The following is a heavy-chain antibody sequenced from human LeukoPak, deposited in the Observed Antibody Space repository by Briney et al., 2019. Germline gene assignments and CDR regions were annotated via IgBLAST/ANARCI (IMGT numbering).Heavy chain of an antibody. J-gene: IGHJ6*02. V-gene: IGHV3-53*01. CDR3: AREDITMIRGEYYYGMDV. CDR1: GFTVSSNY. CDR2: IYSGGST. D-gene: IGHD3-10*01. Sequence: GGSLRLSCAASGFTVSSNYMSWVRQAPGKGLEWVSVIYSGGSTYYADSVKGRFTISRDNSKNTLYLQMNSLRAEDTAVYYCAREDITMIRGEYYYGMDVWGQGTTVTVSS.